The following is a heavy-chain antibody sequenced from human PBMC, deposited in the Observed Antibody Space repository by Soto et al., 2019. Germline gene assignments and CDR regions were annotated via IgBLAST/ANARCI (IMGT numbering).Heavy chain of an antibody. CDR2: ISSGGSAI. V-gene: IGHV3-11*01. CDR3: ARVKECSSTSCYARDAFDI. J-gene: IGHJ3*02. D-gene: IGHD2-2*01. CDR1: GFTFSDHY. Sequence: GGSLRLSCAASGFTFSDHYMSWIRQAPRKGLEWISYISSGGSAIYYADSVKGRFTISRDNAKNSLYLQMNSLRAEDTAVYYCARVKECSSTSCYARDAFDIWGQGTMVTVSS.